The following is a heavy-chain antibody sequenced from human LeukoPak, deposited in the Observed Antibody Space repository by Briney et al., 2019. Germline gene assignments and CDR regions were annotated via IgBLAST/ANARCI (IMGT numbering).Heavy chain of an antibody. D-gene: IGHD5-12*01. CDR3: ARDPVRGYSGYDFDY. CDR1: GFTFSSYW. J-gene: IGHJ4*02. V-gene: IGHV3-74*01. CDR2: ISSDGSST. Sequence: GGSLRLSCAASGFTFSSYWMHWVRHAPGKGRVWVSRISSDGSSTSYADSVKGRFTISRDNAKNTLYLQMNSLRDEDTAVYYCARDPVRGYSGYDFDYWGQGTLVTVSS.